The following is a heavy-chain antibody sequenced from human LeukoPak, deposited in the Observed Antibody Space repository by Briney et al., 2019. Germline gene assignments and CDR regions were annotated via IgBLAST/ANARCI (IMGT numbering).Heavy chain of an antibody. CDR1: GFTFITYS. D-gene: IGHD5-18*01. V-gene: IGHV3-21*01. Sequence: GGSLRLSFAASGFTFITYSMNWVRQAPGKGLGWVSSIISSSSYIYYADSVKGRFTISRDNAKNSLYLQMNSLRAEDTAVYYCARDRRGYSYGSWAFDIWGQGTMVTVSS. CDR3: ARDRRGYSYGSWAFDI. J-gene: IGHJ3*02. CDR2: IISSSSYI.